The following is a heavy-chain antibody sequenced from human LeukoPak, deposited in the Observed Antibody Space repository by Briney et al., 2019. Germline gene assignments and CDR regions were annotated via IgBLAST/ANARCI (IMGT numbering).Heavy chain of an antibody. D-gene: IGHD6-19*01. CDR3: ARHGSGSGGAHDS. CDR2: VYYSGST. J-gene: IGHJ4*02. Sequence: SETLSLTCTVSGGSISSYFWNWIRQPPGMGLEWIAYVYYSGSTNYNPSLKSRVTIAVDMSKNQFSLKLSSVTAADTAVYYCARHGSGSGGAHDSWGQGTLVTVSS. V-gene: IGHV4-59*08. CDR1: GGSISSYF.